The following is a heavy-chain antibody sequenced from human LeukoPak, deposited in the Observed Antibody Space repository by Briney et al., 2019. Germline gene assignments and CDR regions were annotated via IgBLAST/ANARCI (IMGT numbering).Heavy chain of an antibody. D-gene: IGHD5-18*01. V-gene: IGHV5-51*01. J-gene: IGHJ3*02. CDR1: GYSFTSYW. CDR2: IYPGDSDT. Sequence: GESLKISCKGSGYSFTSYWIGWVRQMPGKGLEWMGIIYPGDSDTRYSPSFQGQVIISADKSISTAYLQWSSLKASDTAMYYCARVPVDTAMVNAFDIWGQGTMVTVSS. CDR3: ARVPVDTAMVNAFDI.